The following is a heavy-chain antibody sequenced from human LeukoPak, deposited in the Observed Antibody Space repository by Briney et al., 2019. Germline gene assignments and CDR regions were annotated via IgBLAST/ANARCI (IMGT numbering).Heavy chain of an antibody. D-gene: IGHD3-22*01. J-gene: IGHJ1*01. CDR1: GLTFSSYA. V-gene: IGHV3-23*01. CDR3: ASSIYDSSGSFQH. CDR2: ISGSGGST. Sequence: GGSLRLSCAASGLTFSSYAMSWVRQAPGKGLEWVSAISGSGGSTYYADSVKGRFTISRDNSKNTLYLQMNSLRAEDTAVYYCASSIYDSSGSFQHWGQGTLVTVSS.